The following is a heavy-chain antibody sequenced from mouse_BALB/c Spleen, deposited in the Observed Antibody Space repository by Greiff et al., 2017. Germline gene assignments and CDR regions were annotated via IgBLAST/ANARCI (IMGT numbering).Heavy chain of an antibody. J-gene: IGHJ4*01. D-gene: IGHD2-14*01. CDR1: GFTFSSYG. CDR2: INSNGGST. CDR3: ARDRYYRYGDGYAKDY. V-gene: IGHV5-6-3*01. Sequence: EVMLVESGGGLVQPGGSLKLSCAASGFTFSSYGMSWVRQTPDKRLELVATINSNGGSTYYPDSVKGRFTISRDNAKNTLYLQMSSLKSEDTAMYYCARDRYYRYGDGYAKDYWGQGTSVTVSS.